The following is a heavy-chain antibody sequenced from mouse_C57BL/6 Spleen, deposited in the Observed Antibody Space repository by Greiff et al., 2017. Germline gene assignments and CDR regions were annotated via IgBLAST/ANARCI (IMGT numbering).Heavy chain of an antibody. J-gene: IGHJ4*01. Sequence: VKLVESGAELARPGASVKLSCKASGYTFTSYGISWVKQRTGQGLEWIGEIYPRSGNTYYNEKFKGKATLTADKSSSTAYMELRSLTSEDSAVYFCARRREDYAMDYWGQGTSVTVSS. CDR1: GYTFTSYG. V-gene: IGHV1-81*01. CDR3: ARRREDYAMDY. CDR2: IYPRSGNT.